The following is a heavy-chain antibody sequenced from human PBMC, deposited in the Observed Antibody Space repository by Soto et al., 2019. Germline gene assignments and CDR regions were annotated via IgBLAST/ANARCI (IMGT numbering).Heavy chain of an antibody. CDR2: ISGSGDGT. Sequence: EVQLLESGGGLVQPGGSLRLSCAASGFTFSSFALSWVRQAPGMGLEWVSAISGSGDGTDYADSVKGRFTISRDNSKNTLYLQMNSLSAEDTAVYYCAGPGYSSQDYWGQGVLVPVSS. CDR1: GFTFSSFA. V-gene: IGHV3-23*01. D-gene: IGHD5-18*01. CDR3: AGPGYSSQDY. J-gene: IGHJ4*02.